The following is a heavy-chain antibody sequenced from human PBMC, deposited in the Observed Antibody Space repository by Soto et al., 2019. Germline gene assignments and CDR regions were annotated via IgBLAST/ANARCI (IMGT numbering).Heavy chain of an antibody. Sequence: PSETLSLTCTFTGDSFSSISNHYCSWTRQPPGKGLEWVGYIYFGGTTSYNPSLKSRVTISLETSNSQFSLRLSSVTAADTAVYYCAKDHYHIVLVTAIEYWGQGTLVTVSS. V-gene: IGHV4-4*08. CDR3: AKDHYHIVLVTAIEY. J-gene: IGHJ4*02. CDR1: GDSFSSISNHY. D-gene: IGHD2-21*02. CDR2: IYFGGTT.